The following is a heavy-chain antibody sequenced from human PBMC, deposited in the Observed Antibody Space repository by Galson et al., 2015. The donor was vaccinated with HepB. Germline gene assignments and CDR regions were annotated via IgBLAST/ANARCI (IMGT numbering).Heavy chain of an antibody. D-gene: IGHD5-18*01. CDR2: ISYDGSNK. CDR3: ARDPSPNGYSYAYLDS. V-gene: IGHV3-30-3*01. Sequence: SLRLSCAASGFTFSSYWMHWVRQAPGKGLEWVAVISYDGSNKYYADSVNGRFTISRDNSKNTVYLEMNSLRGEDTAVYYCARDPSPNGYSYAYLDSWGRGTLVTVSS. CDR1: GFTFSSYW. J-gene: IGHJ4*02.